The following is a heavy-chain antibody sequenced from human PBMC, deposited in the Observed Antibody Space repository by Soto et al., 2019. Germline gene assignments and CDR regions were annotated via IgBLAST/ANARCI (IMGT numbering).Heavy chain of an antibody. D-gene: IGHD5-12*01. CDR1: GYSFTSYW. CDR2: IYPGDSDT. V-gene: IGHV5-51*01. Sequence: PXESLKISCKGCGYSFTSYWINWVRQMPGKGLEWMGVIYPGDSDTRYSPSFQGQVTISADKSINTAYLQWRSLKASDTAVYYCARHRGSPGSYFGMDVWGQGTTVTVSS. CDR3: ARHRGSPGSYFGMDV. J-gene: IGHJ6*02.